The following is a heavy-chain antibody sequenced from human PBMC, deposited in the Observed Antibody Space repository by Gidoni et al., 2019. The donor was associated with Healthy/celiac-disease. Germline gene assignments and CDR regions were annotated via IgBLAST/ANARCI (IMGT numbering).Heavy chain of an antibody. CDR3: AKDPQGLLPSYYFDY. CDR1: GFPFSSYA. CDR2: ISGSGGST. J-gene: IGHJ4*02. Sequence: EVQLVESGGGLVQPGGSLRLSCAASGFPFSSYAMSWVRQAPGDGLEGVSAISGSGGSTYYADSVKGRFTISRDNSKNTLYLQMNSLRAEDTAVYYCAKDPQGLLPSYYFDYWGQGTLVTVSS. V-gene: IGHV3-23*04. D-gene: IGHD3-3*01.